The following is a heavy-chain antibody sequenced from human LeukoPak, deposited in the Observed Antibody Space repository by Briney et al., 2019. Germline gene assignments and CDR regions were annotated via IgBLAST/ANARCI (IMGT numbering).Heavy chain of an antibody. J-gene: IGHJ4*02. CDR1: GASITDSGYY. CDR3: ARGGPYGDPYTF. D-gene: IGHD4-17*01. V-gene: IGHV4-30-4*01. CDR2: VPFRGGT. Sequence: SETLSLTCSVSGASITDSGYYWRWLRQPPGTGLELIGFVPFRGGTYYSPSLMSRVTISQGTSKNQFSLSLTSVTAADTAVYFCARGGPYGDPYTFWGQGRMIAVS.